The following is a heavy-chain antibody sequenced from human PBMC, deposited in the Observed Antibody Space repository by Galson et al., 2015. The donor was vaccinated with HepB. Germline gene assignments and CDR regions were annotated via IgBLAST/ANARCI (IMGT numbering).Heavy chain of an antibody. V-gene: IGHV1-69*13. CDR1: GGTFSSYA. CDR2: IIPIFGTA. D-gene: IGHD3-22*01. Sequence: SVKVSCKASGGTFSSYAISWVRQAPGQGLEWMGGIIPIFGTANYAQKFQGRVTITADESTSTAYMELSSLRSEDTAVYYCARALTYYYDSSGGAWFDPWGQGTLVTVSS. J-gene: IGHJ5*02. CDR3: ARALTYYYDSSGGAWFDP.